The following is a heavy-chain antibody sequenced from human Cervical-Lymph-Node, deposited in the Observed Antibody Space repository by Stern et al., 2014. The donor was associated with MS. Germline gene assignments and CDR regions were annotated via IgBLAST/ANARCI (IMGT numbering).Heavy chain of an antibody. D-gene: IGHD1-26*01. CDR2: ISYDGSNK. V-gene: IGHV3-30*18. CDR1: GFTFSSYG. CDR3: ANTRWELLHLDY. J-gene: IGHJ4*02. Sequence: MQLVESGGGVVQPGRSLRLSCAASGFTFSSYGMHWVRQAPGKGLEWGAVISYDGSNKYYADSVKGRFTISRDNSKNTLYLQMNSLRAEDTAVYYCANTRWELLHLDYWGQGTLVTVSS.